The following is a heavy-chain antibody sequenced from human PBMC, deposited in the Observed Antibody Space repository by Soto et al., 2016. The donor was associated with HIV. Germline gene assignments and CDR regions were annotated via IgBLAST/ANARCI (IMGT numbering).Heavy chain of an antibody. Sequence: QFQLVQSGAEVKKRGASVKISCKASGYAFTSYDINWVRQTTGQGLEWMGWMNPNSGNTGYARKFQGRVTITRNTSISTAYMELSSLRSEDTAVYYCARGWGSAYYSAFDIWGQGTMVTVSS. V-gene: IGHV1-8*03. CDR2: MNPNSGNT. J-gene: IGHJ3*02. D-gene: IGHD3-22*01. CDR3: ARGWGSAYYSAFDI. CDR1: GYAFTSYD.